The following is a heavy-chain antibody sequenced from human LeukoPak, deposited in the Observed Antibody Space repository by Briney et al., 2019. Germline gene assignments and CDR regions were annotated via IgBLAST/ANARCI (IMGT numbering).Heavy chain of an antibody. CDR2: VYYSGST. CDR3: AKEAAAGFDY. V-gene: IGHV4-59*01. J-gene: IGHJ4*02. Sequence: TSGTLSLTCTVSGGSISNYYWSWIRQPPGKGLEWIGYVYYSGSTNYNPSLKSRVSMSVDTSNKQISLKLTSVTAADTAVYFCAKEAAAGFDYWGQGSLVTVSS. D-gene: IGHD6-13*01. CDR1: GGSISNYY.